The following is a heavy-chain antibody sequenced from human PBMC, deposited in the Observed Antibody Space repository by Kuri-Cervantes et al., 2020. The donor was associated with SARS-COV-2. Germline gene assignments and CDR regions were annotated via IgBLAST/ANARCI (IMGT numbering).Heavy chain of an antibody. Sequence: ASVKVSCKASGYTFTGYYMHWVRQAPGQGLEWMGWINPNSGGTNYAQKFQGRVTMTRDTSISTAYMELSRLRSDDTAVYYCARARWSTLGWSQLKPYYMDVWGKGTTVTVSS. CDR3: ARARWSTLGWSQLKPYYMDV. V-gene: IGHV1-2*02. D-gene: IGHD4/OR15-4a*01. CDR1: GYTFTGYY. CDR2: INPNSGGT. J-gene: IGHJ6*03.